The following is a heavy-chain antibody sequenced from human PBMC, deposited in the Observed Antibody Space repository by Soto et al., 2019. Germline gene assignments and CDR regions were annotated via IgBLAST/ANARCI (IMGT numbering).Heavy chain of an antibody. Sequence: PSETLSLTCAVYGWSFSSYYWSWIRQPPGKGLEWIGEINHSGSTNYNPSLKSLVTISVDTSKNQFSLKRSSVTAADTAVYYCARGPRDVLLWFGESPPTPYYYYYGMDVWGQGTTVTVSS. CDR2: INHSGST. D-gene: IGHD3-10*01. J-gene: IGHJ6*02. CDR1: GWSFSSYY. CDR3: ARGPRDVLLWFGESPPTPYYYYYGMDV. V-gene: IGHV4-34*01.